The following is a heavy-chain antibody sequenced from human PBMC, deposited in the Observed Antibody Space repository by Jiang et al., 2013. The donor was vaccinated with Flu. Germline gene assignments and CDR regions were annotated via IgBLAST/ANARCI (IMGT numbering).Heavy chain of an antibody. Sequence: VQLLESGGGLVQPGGSLRLSCAASGFTFSSYAMSWVRQAPGKGLEWVSAISGSGGSTYYADSVKGRFTISRDNSKNTLYLQMNSLRAEDTAVYYCAKGDNYDYVWGSYRRNNHFDYWGQGTLVTVSS. CDR3: AKGDNYDYVWGSYRRNNHFDY. D-gene: IGHD3-16*02. J-gene: IGHJ4*02. V-gene: IGHV3-23*01. CDR2: ISGSGGST. CDR1: GFTFSSYA.